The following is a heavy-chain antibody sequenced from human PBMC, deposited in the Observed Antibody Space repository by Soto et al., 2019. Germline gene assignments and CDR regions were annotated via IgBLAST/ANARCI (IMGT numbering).Heavy chain of an antibody. V-gene: IGHV1-2*02. J-gene: IGHJ5*02. CDR1: GYTFTAYY. CDR3: ARGSHYLSTGYYFDN. Sequence: QVQLVQSGAEVKEPGDSVRVSCEASGYTFTAYYIHWVRQVPGQGLEWMGWINPKFGDTTYAQDFQGRVTMTRDMSISTVYMELSSLTSEDTAMYYCARGSHYLSTGYYFDNWGQGTLVTVSS. CDR2: INPKFGDT. D-gene: IGHD3-22*01.